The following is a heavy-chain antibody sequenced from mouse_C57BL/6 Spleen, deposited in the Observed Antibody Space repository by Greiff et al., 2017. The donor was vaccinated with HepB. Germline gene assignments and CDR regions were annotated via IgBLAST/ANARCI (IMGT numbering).Heavy chain of an antibody. J-gene: IGHJ4*01. V-gene: IGHV5-9*01. Sequence: EVKLQESGGGLVKPGGSLKLSCAASGFTFSSYTMSWVRQTPEKRLEWVATISGGGGNTYYPDSVKGRFTISRDNAKNTLYLQMSSLRSEDTALYYCARHAAGYYAMDYWGQGTSVTVSS. CDR3: ARHAAGYYAMDY. D-gene: IGHD1-2*01. CDR1: GFTFSSYT. CDR2: ISGGGGNT.